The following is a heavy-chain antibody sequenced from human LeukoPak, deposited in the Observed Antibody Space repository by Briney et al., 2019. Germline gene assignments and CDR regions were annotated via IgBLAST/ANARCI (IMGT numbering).Heavy chain of an antibody. V-gene: IGHV3-7*01. CDR3: ASAAGWESAY. CDR1: GTTFDTDY. J-gene: IGHJ4*02. D-gene: IGHD1-26*01. Sequence: GGSLRLSCAASGTTFDTDYMTWVRQTPEKRLEWVANINQDGSETNYVDSVKGRFTISRDNAKKSLYLQMNSLRVEDTAVYYCASAAGWESAYWGQGTLVTVSS. CDR2: INQDGSET.